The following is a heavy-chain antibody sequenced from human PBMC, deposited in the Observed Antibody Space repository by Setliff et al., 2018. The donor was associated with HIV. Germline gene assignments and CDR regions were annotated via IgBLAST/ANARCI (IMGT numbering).Heavy chain of an antibody. CDR1: GFTFSSYW. J-gene: IGHJ4*02. D-gene: IGHD1-1*01. V-gene: IGHV3-7*05. Sequence: SLKISCAASGFTFSSYWMSWVRQAPGKGLEWVANIKQDGSEKYYVDSVKGRFTISRDNAKNSLYLQMNSLRAEDTAVYYCARETRPGLTRSGFDYWGQGTLVTVSS. CDR2: IKQDGSEK. CDR3: ARETRPGLTRSGFDY.